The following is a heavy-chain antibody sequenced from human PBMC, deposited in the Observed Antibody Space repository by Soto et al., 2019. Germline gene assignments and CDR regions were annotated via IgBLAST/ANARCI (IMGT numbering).Heavy chain of an antibody. Sequence: PGGSLRLSCAASGFTFSSYSMNWVCQAPGKGLEWVSSISSSSSYIYYADSVKGRFTISRDNAKNSLYLQMNSLRAEDTAVYYCAREDYDILTGSNWFDPWGKGTLVTVSS. CDR3: AREDYDILTGSNWFDP. CDR1: GFTFSSYS. V-gene: IGHV3-21*01. D-gene: IGHD3-9*01. J-gene: IGHJ5*02. CDR2: ISSSSSYI.